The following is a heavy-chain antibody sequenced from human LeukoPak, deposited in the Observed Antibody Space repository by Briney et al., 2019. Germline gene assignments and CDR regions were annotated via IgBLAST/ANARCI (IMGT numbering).Heavy chain of an antibody. V-gene: IGHV3-21*01. CDR2: ISSSSNYI. D-gene: IGHD3-10*01. Sequence: GGSLRLSCAASGLTFSSYSMNWVRQAPGKGLEWVSSISSSSNYIYYADSVKGRFAISRDNAKNSLYLQMNSLRAEDTAVYYCARVPHAMVRGVIITEFYFDYWGQGTLVTVSS. J-gene: IGHJ4*02. CDR3: ARVPHAMVRGVIITEFYFDY. CDR1: GLTFSSYS.